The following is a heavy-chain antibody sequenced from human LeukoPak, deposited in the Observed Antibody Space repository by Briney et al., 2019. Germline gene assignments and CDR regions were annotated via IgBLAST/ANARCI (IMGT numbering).Heavy chain of an antibody. J-gene: IGHJ6*02. CDR1: GLTFSSYW. CDR3: VRGETTVSHYGMDV. D-gene: IGHD4-17*01. CDR2: INSDGSRT. Sequence: GGSLRLSCAASGLTFSSYWMHWVRQAPGKGLVWVSRINSDGSRTDYADSVKGRFTISRDNAKNTLYLQMNSLRVEDTAVYYCVRGETTVSHYGMDVWGQGTTVTVSS. V-gene: IGHV3-74*01.